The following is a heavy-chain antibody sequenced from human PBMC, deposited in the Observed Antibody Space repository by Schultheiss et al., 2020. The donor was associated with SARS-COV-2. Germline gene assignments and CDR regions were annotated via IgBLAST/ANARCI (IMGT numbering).Heavy chain of an antibody. CDR2: IYYSGST. V-gene: IGHV4-61*01. CDR1: GGSVSSGSYY. D-gene: IGHD6-6*01. CDR3: ARYSSSSWAVDY. J-gene: IGHJ4*02. Sequence: SETLSLTCTVSGGSVSSGSYYWSWIRQPPGKGLEWIGYIYYSGSTNYNPSLKSRVTISVDTSKNQFSLKLSSVTAADTAVYYCARYSSSSWAVDYWGQGTLVTVSS.